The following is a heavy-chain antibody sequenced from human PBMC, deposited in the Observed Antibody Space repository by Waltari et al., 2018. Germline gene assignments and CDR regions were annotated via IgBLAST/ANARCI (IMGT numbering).Heavy chain of an antibody. Sequence: QVQLQESGPGLVKPSQTLSLTCTVSGGSIRSGGSSWRWIRQHPGKGLEWIGYIYYSGSTYYNPSLKSRVTISVDTSKNQFSLKLSSVTAADTAVYYCAREIAVAGYNYYYYYMDVWGKGTTVTVSS. V-gene: IGHV4-31*03. D-gene: IGHD6-19*01. CDR3: AREIAVAGYNYYYYYMDV. J-gene: IGHJ6*03. CDR1: GGSIRSGGSS. CDR2: IYYSGST.